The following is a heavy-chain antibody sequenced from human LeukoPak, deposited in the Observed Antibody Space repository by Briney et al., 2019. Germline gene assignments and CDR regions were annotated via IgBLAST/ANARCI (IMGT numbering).Heavy chain of an antibody. CDR1: GFSFSNYE. CDR3: ARGVPARRFDY. J-gene: IGHJ4*02. Sequence: GGSLRLSCAASGFSFSNYEMKWVRQAPGKGLEWVSYISSSGSTTYYADSVKGRFTISRDNAKNSLSLQMNSLRVEDTAVYYCARGVPARRFDYWGQGTLVSVSS. V-gene: IGHV3-48*03. CDR2: ISSSGSTT.